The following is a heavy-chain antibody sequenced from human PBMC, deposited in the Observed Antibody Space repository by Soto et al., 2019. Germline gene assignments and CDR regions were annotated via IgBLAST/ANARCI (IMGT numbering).Heavy chain of an antibody. CDR2: VTHSGTA. CDR3: ARIHWAQSSLDY. Sequence: TLSLPCAVSGGSVDSGAFSLSWIRQPPGKGLEWIGYVTHSGTAYSIPSLNGRLTLSVDSSQTQFSLKLTSVTAADSAFYYCARIHWAQSSLDYWGRGILVTVSS. CDR1: GGSVDSGAFS. J-gene: IGHJ4*02. V-gene: IGHV4-30-2*01. D-gene: IGHD6-19*01.